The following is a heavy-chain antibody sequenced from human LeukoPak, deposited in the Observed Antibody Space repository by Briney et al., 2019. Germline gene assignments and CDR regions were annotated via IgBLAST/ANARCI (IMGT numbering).Heavy chain of an antibody. CDR3: AKGGAYMVPRPFDY. J-gene: IGHJ4*02. D-gene: IGHD3-10*01. Sequence: GGSLRLSCAASELTFSSYAMSWVRQAPGKGLEWVSAISGSGGSTYYADSVKGRFTISRDNSKNTLYLQMNSLRAEDTAVYYCAKGGAYMVPRPFDYWGQGTLVTVSS. CDR2: ISGSGGST. CDR1: ELTFSSYA. V-gene: IGHV3-23*01.